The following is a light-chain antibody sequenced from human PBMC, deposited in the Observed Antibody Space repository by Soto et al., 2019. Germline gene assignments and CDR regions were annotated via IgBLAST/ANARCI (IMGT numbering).Light chain of an antibody. J-gene: IGLJ1*01. CDR1: TSNIGSNG. V-gene: IGLV1-44*01. Sequence: QSVLTQPPSASGTPGQRVTISCSGSTSNIGSNGVNWYRQLPGTAPKLLIYSSNERPSGVPDRFSGSKSGTSASLAISGLQSEDEADYSCAAWDDRLNGYVFGPGTKVTVL. CDR3: AAWDDRLNGYV. CDR2: SSN.